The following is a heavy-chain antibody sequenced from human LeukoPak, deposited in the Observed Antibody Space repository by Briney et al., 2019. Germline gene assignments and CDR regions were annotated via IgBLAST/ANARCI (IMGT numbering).Heavy chain of an antibody. Sequence: PGGSLRLSCAASGFTFSSHSMHWVRQAPGKGLEYVSAISSTDSSTYYADSVKGRSTISRDNSKNTLYLQMSSLRPEDTAVYYCVKNSGTTHYYDYWGQGILVTVSS. CDR3: VKNSGTTHYYDY. CDR1: GFTFSSHS. J-gene: IGHJ4*02. CDR2: ISSTDSST. V-gene: IGHV3-64D*06. D-gene: IGHD2/OR15-2a*01.